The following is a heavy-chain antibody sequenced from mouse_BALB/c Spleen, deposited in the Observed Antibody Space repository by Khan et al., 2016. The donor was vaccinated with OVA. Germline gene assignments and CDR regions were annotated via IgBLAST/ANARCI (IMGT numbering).Heavy chain of an antibody. Sequence: QIQLVQSGAELVRPGVSVKISCKGSGYTFTDYAMHWVKQSHAKSLEWIGVISTYYGDAAYNQKFKGKATMTVDKPSSTAYMELARLTSEDSAIYYCARGSGNSRFAYWGQGTLVTVSA. CDR2: ISTYYGDA. V-gene: IGHV1S137*01. CDR1: GYTFTDYA. D-gene: IGHD1-3*01. J-gene: IGHJ3*01. CDR3: ARGSGNSRFAY.